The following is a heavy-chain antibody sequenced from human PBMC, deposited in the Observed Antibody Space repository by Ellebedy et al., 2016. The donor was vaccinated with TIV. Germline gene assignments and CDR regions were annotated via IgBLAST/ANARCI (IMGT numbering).Heavy chain of an antibody. V-gene: IGHV3-30*04. J-gene: IGHJ2*01. CDR1: GFTFSSYA. CDR3: AKGGSTSWYFDL. CDR2: ISYDGSNK. D-gene: IGHD2-2*01. Sequence: GESLKISXAASGFTFSSYAMHWVRQAPGKGLEWVAVISYDGSNKYYADSVKGRFTISRDNSKNTLYLQMNSLRAEDTAVYYCAKGGSTSWYFDLWGRGTLVTVSS.